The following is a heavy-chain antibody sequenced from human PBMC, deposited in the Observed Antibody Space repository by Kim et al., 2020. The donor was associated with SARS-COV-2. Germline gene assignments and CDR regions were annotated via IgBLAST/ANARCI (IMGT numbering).Heavy chain of an antibody. V-gene: IGHV3-30-3*01. CDR2: ISYDGSNK. CDR1: GFTFSSYA. CDR3: ARELWYDSSGYYPPYYYGMDV. Sequence: GGSLRLSCAASGFTFSSYAMHWVRQAPGKGLEWVAVISYDGSNKYYADSVKGRFTISRDNSKNTLYLQMNSLRAEDTAVYYCARELWYDSSGYYPPYYYGMDVWGQGTTVTVSS. D-gene: IGHD3-22*01. J-gene: IGHJ6*02.